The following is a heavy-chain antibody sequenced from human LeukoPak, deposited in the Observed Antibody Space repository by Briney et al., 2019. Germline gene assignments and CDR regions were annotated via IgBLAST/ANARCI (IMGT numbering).Heavy chain of an antibody. CDR1: GFTFSIYN. CDR3: AKGGRGTYYSDS. Sequence: GGSLRLSCAASGFTFSIYNMNWVRQAPGKGLEWVSVISASGGTTDYADSVKGRFTISRDNSKNTLYLQMNNLRAEDTAVYYCAKGGRGTYYSDSWGQGTLVTVSS. J-gene: IGHJ4*02. D-gene: IGHD3-10*01. V-gene: IGHV3-23*01. CDR2: ISASGGTT.